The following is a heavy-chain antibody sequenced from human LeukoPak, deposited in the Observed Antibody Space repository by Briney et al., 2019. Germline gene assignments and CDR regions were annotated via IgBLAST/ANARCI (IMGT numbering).Heavy chain of an antibody. J-gene: IGHJ5*02. CDR2: IYYSGST. Sequence: SSETLSLTCTVSGGSISSSSYYWGWIRQPPGKGLEWIGSIYYSGSTYYNPSLKSRVTISVDTSKNQFSLKLSSVTAADTAAYYCAAVAGAMFFFDPWGQGTLVTVSS. CDR1: GGSISSSSYY. D-gene: IGHD6-19*01. CDR3: AAVAGAMFFFDP. V-gene: IGHV4-39*01.